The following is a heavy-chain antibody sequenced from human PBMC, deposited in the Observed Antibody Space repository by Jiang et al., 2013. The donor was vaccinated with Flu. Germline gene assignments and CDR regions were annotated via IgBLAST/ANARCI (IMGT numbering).Heavy chain of an antibody. CDR2: IIPIFGTA. V-gene: IGHV1-69*06. CDR3: ARDGGVSVINAEYFQH. J-gene: IGHJ1*01. D-gene: IGHD2-15*01. CDR1: GGTFSSYA. Sequence: SGAEVKKPGSSVKVSCKASGGTFSSYAISWVRQAPGQGLEWMGGIIPIFGTANYAQKFQGRVTITADKSTSTAYMELSSLRSEDTAVYYCARDGGVSVINAEYFQHVGPGHPGHRLL.